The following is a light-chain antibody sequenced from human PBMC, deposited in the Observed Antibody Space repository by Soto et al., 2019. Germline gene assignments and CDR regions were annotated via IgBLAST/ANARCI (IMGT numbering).Light chain of an antibody. Sequence: EIVLTQSPGTLSLSPGERATLSCRPSQSVSSYLAWYQQKPGQAPRLLIYDASNRATGIPARFSGSGSGTDFTLTISSLEPEDFAVYYCQQRSNWPLTFGGGTKVDIK. V-gene: IGKV3-11*01. CDR1: QSVSSY. J-gene: IGKJ4*01. CDR3: QQRSNWPLT. CDR2: DAS.